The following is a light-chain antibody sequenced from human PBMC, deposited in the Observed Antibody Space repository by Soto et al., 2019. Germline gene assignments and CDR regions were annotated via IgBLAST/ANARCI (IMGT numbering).Light chain of an antibody. CDR1: SGSIASNY. J-gene: IGLJ2*01. Sequence: LTQPHSVSESPGKTVTISCTRSSGSIASNYVQWYQQRPGSAPTTVIYEDNQRPSGVPDRFSGSIDSSSNSASLTISGLKTEDEADYYGQSYDSSRVVFGGGTKLTVL. V-gene: IGLV6-57*04. CDR2: EDN. CDR3: QSYDSSRVV.